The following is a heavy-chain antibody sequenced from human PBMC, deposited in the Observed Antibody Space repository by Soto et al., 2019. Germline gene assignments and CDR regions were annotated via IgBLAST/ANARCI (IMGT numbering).Heavy chain of an antibody. V-gene: IGHV3-23*01. D-gene: IGHD5-12*01. CDR2: TSGSGDTT. CDR1: GFTFTSYA. Sequence: LRLSCEASGFTFTSYATSWVRQAPGKGLEWVSATSGSGDTTYYADSVKGRFTISRDNSEKRLYLQMNSLRAEDTAVYYCAKMVHGGYVSYFDSWGQGTLVTVSS. CDR3: AKMVHGGYVSYFDS. J-gene: IGHJ4*02.